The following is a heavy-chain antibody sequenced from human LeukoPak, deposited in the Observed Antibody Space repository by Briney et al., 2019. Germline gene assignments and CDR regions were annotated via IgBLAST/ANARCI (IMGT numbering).Heavy chain of an antibody. J-gene: IGHJ4*02. CDR3: ATEGIVLMVYAPS. Sequence: ASVKVSCKASGYTFTSYYMHWVRQAPGQGLEWMGIINPSGGSTSYAQKFQGRVTITADTSTDTAYMELSSLRSEDTAVYYCATEGIVLMVYAPSWGQGTLVTVSS. CDR2: INPSGGST. D-gene: IGHD2-8*01. CDR1: GYTFTSYY. V-gene: IGHV1-46*01.